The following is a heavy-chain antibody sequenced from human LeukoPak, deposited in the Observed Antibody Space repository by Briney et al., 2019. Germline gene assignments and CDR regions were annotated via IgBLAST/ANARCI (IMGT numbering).Heavy chain of an antibody. CDR1: GGSFSGYY. J-gene: IGHJ4*02. Sequence: SETLSLTCAVYGGSFSGYYWSWIRQPPGKGLEWIGEINHSGSTNYNPSLKSRVTISVDTSKNQFSLKLSSVTAADTAVYYCARVGLYYYDSSGYSYWGQGTLVTVSS. V-gene: IGHV4-34*01. D-gene: IGHD3-22*01. CDR3: ARVGLYYYDSSGYSY. CDR2: INHSGST.